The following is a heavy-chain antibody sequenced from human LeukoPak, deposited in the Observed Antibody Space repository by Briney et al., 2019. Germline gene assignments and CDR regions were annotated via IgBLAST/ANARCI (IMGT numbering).Heavy chain of an antibody. J-gene: IGHJ3*02. V-gene: IGHV1-18*01. D-gene: IGHD1-26*01. CDR3: ARDTRRGGNHYNDAFDI. CDR1: GYTFIRYG. Sequence: ASVKVSCKASGYTFIRYGISWVRQAPGQGLEWMGWIGAYNGNTNHAEKLQGRVTMTTDTSTSTAYMELRSLRSDDTAVYYCARDTRRGGNHYNDAFDIWGQGTMVTVSS. CDR2: IGAYNGNT.